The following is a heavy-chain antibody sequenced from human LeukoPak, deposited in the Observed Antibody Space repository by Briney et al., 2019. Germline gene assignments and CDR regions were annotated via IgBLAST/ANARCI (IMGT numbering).Heavy chain of an antibody. CDR1: GFTFTYYY. CDR2: INHDGGGT. J-gene: IGHJ4*02. Sequence: ASVKVSCKASGFTFTYYYIHWVRQAPGQGLEWMGVINHDGGGTSYAQKFQGRVTMTRDTSTSTVYMELSSLRSEDTAVYYCARYCSGGSCSQYLDYWGQGTLVTVSS. D-gene: IGHD2-15*01. V-gene: IGHV1-46*01. CDR3: ARYCSGGSCSQYLDY.